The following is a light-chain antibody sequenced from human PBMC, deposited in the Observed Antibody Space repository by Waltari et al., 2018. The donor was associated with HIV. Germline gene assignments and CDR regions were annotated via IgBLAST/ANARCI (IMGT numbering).Light chain of an antibody. V-gene: IGLV3-25*03. CDR3: QSADSSGTYRV. CDR2: KDS. Sequence: SYELTQPPSVSVSPGQTARITCSGDALPKRYAYLYQQKPGQAPVLVIYKDSERPSGIPERFSGSSSGTTVTLTISGVQAEDEADYYCQSADSSGTYRVFGGGTKLTVL. J-gene: IGLJ3*02. CDR1: ALPKRY.